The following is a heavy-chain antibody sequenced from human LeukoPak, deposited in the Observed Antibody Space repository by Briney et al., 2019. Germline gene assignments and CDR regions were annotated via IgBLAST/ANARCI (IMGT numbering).Heavy chain of an antibody. Sequence: SETLSLTCTVSGVSITSFYWSWIRQPPGKGLEWIGYIYFSGRTNYNPSLKSRVTVSLDPTKNQVSLKPSSVSAADTAVYYCASTGYCTGGSCYSNYFDHWGQGTLVTVSS. CDR3: ASTGYCTGGSCYSNYFDH. V-gene: IGHV4-59*08. D-gene: IGHD2-15*01. CDR1: GVSITSFY. J-gene: IGHJ4*02. CDR2: IYFSGRT.